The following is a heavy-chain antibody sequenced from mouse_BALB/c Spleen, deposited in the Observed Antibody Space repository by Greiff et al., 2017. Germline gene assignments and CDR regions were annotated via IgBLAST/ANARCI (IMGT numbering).Heavy chain of an antibody. V-gene: IGHV1-54*01. CDR2: INPGSGGT. D-gene: IGHD3-1*01. Sequence: VQLQQSGAELVRPGTSVKVSCKASGYAFTNYLIEWVKQRPGQGLEWIGVINPGSGGTNYNEKFKGKATLTADKSSSTAYMQLSSLTSDDSAVYFCARLGLYAMDYWGQGTSVTVSS. CDR3: ARLGLYAMDY. J-gene: IGHJ4*01. CDR1: GYAFTNYL.